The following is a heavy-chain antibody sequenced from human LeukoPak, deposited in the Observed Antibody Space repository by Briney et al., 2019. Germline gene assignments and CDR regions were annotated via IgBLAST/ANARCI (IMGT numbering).Heavy chain of an antibody. CDR3: ARDVVVVPAAIHYGMDV. J-gene: IGHJ6*02. CDR1: GGSFSDYF. Sequence: SETLSLTCAVYGGSFSDYFWGWIRQPPGKGLEWIGEINHSGRTYYNPSLKRRVTISVDTSKNQFSLNLSSVTAADTAVHYCARDVVVVPAAIHYGMDVWGQGTTVTVSS. CDR2: INHSGRT. V-gene: IGHV4-34*01. D-gene: IGHD2-2*01.